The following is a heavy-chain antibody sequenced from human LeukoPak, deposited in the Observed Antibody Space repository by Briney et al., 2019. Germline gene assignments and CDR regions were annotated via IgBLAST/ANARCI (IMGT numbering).Heavy chain of an antibody. CDR3: ARRLGTYYYDSSGYWPFDY. CDR2: IYYNGDT. V-gene: IGHV4-61*01. Sequence: SETLSLTCTVSGGSVSNSLYYWSWIRQPPGKGLEWIGYIYYNGDTNYNPSLKSRVIISIDTSSNQFSLRLNSMTAADTAVYYCARRLGTYYYDSSGYWPFDYWGQGTLVTVSS. J-gene: IGHJ4*02. D-gene: IGHD3-22*01. CDR1: GGSVSNSLYY.